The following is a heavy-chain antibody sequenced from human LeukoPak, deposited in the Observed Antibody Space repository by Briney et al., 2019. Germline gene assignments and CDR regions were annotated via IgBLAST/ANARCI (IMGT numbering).Heavy chain of an antibody. CDR3: ARFGSWDFYYYYMDV. V-gene: IGHV4-39*07. J-gene: IGHJ6*03. Sequence: SETLSLTCTVSGGSISSNKYYWGWIRQPPGKGLEWIGSIYYSGSTYYNPSLKSRVTISVDTSKNQFSLKLSSVTAADTAVYYCARFGSWDFYYYYMDVWGKGTTVTVSS. D-gene: IGHD6-13*01. CDR2: IYYSGST. CDR1: GGSISSNKYY.